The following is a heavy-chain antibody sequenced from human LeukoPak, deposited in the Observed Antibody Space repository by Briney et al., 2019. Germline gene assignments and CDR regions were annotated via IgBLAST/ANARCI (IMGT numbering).Heavy chain of an antibody. Sequence: PSETLSLTCAVYGGSFSACYWNWIRQPPGKGLEWIGEINHSGGTNYNPSLKSRVTISVDTSKNQFSLKLSSVTAADTAVYYCARADDYGGNSRYDYWGQGTLVTVSS. V-gene: IGHV4-34*01. J-gene: IGHJ4*02. D-gene: IGHD4-17*01. CDR2: INHSGGT. CDR3: ARADDYGGNSRYDY. CDR1: GGSFSACY.